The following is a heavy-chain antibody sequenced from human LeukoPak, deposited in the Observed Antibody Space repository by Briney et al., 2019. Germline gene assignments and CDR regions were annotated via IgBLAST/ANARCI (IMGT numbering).Heavy chain of an antibody. CDR2: IRYDGSNK. CDR1: GFTFSSYG. CDR3: AKDGQQLALYYFDY. V-gene: IGHV3-30*02. J-gene: IGHJ4*02. Sequence: GGSLRLSCAASGFTFSSYGMHWVRQAPGKGLEWVAFIRYDGSNKYYADSVKGRFTISRDNSKNTLYLQMNSLRAEDTAVYYCAKDGQQLALYYFDYWGQGTLVTVSS. D-gene: IGHD6-13*01.